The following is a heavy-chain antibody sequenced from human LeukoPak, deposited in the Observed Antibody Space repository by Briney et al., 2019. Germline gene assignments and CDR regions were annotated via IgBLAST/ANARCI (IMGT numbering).Heavy chain of an antibody. Sequence: GGSLRLSCAASGLTFSSHWMHWVRQAPGKGLVRVSRITNDGSSTTYADSVKGRFTVSRDNAKNSLYLQMNSLRAEDTAVYYCASPVSYDSSGPDYWGQGTLVTVSS. V-gene: IGHV3-74*01. CDR1: GLTFSSHW. D-gene: IGHD3-22*01. CDR3: ASPVSYDSSGPDY. J-gene: IGHJ4*02. CDR2: ITNDGSST.